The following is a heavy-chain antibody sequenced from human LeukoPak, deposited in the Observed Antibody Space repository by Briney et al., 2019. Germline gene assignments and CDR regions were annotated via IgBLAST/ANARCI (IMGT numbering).Heavy chain of an antibody. CDR2: INPKSGET. J-gene: IGHJ3*01. CDR3: AREAGDNTYNL. Sequence: ASVKVSCKASRYTFTDYYMHWVRQAPGQGFERKGWINPKSGETRYEQNFQGRVKMTRDTSITTAYMELSRLRSDDTAVYYCAREAGDNTYNLWGQGTMVTVSS. D-gene: IGHD7-27*01. V-gene: IGHV1-2*02. CDR1: RYTFTDYY.